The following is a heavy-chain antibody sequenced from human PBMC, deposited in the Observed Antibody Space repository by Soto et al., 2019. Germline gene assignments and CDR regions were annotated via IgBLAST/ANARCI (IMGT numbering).Heavy chain of an antibody. CDR3: ARHAFGSGFYYGMGV. J-gene: IGHJ6*02. Sequence: SETLSLTCTVSGDSITSYYCSWIRQPPGKGLEWLGYIYYTGSTTYNPSLKSRVTISLDTSKNQFSLKLNSVTAADTALYYCARHAFGSGFYYGMGVWGQGTTVTVSS. CDR1: GDSITSYY. V-gene: IGHV4-59*08. CDR2: IYYTGST. D-gene: IGHD3-10*01.